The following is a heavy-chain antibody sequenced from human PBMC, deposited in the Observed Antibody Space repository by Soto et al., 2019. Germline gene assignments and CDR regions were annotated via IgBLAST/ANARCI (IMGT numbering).Heavy chain of an antibody. CDR2: INTYNGNT. Sequence: QVHLIQSEDEVKKPGASVKVSCKTSGYTFSDYGVSWVRQAPGQGLQWMGWINTYNGNTKYEHKCQGRVTLSTDASTRTVFLELTSLKFDAAAVYYCASGFIPENYWGQGTRVTVSS. J-gene: IGHJ4*02. D-gene: IGHD2-2*01. V-gene: IGHV1-18*01. CDR3: ASGFIPENY. CDR1: GYTFSDYG.